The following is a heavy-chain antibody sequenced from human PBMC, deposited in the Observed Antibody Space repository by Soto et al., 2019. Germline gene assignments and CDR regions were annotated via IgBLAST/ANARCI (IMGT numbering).Heavy chain of an antibody. CDR2: IKQDGSEK. V-gene: IGHV3-7*01. J-gene: IGHJ6*02. CDR3: ARDGLEGYCISTSCQPDYYYYYGMDV. CDR1: GFTFSSYW. Sequence: PGGSLRLSCAASGFTFSSYWMSWVRQAPGKGLEWVANIKQDGSEKYYVDTVKGRFTISRDNAKNSLYLQMNSLRAEDTAVYYCARDGLEGYCISTSCQPDYYYYYGMDVWGQGTTVTVSS. D-gene: IGHD2-2*01.